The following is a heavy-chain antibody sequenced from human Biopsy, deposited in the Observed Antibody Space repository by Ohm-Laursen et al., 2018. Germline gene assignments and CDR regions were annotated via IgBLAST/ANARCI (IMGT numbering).Heavy chain of an antibody. CDR2: ISYDGSSQ. V-gene: IGHV3-30*18. CDR3: AKSRESSGYYLVD. D-gene: IGHD3-22*01. J-gene: IGHJ4*02. Sequence: SLRLSCAASGFPFSSYHIHWVRQAPGKGLEWVAVISYDGSSQYYVNSVKGRFTISRDNSKNTAYLQMISLGAADTAVYCCAKSRESSGYYLVDWGQGTLVTVSS. CDR1: GFPFSSYH.